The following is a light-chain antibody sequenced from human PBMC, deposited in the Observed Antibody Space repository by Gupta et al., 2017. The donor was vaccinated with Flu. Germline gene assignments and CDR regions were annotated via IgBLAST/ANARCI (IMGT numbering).Light chain of an antibody. CDR1: QTIYNS. Sequence: DIQMTQSPSSLSASIGDRVTFTCRASQTIYNSLNWYQQKPGRAPTLLISDASKLHSGVPPRFSGSGSATDFTLTSSSVQPEDFGTYYCQQSYSNVALSFGGGTKVDSK. CDR3: QQSYSNVALS. CDR2: DAS. V-gene: IGKV1-39*01. J-gene: IGKJ4*01.